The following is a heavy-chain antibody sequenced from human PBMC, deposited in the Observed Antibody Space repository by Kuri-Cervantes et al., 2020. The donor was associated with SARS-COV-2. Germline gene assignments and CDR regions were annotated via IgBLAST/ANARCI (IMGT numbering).Heavy chain of an antibody. V-gene: IGHV3-30*04. CDR2: ISYDGTNQ. J-gene: IGHJ4*02. CDR1: GLTFSTYA. D-gene: IGHD2-2*01. Sequence: GGSLRLSCAASGLTFSTYAMYWVRQTPGKGLEWVALISYDGTNQYYTDSVKGRFTISRDNSKNTLFLQMNSLTAEDTAVYFCARGQIPAFHFDYWGQGALVT. CDR3: ARGQIPAFHFDY.